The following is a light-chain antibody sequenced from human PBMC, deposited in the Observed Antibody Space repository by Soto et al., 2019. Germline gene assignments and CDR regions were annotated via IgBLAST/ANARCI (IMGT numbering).Light chain of an antibody. J-gene: IGKJ1*01. CDR1: QSVLYSSNDKNY. V-gene: IGKV4-1*01. CDR2: WAS. Sequence: DIVMTQSPDSLAVSLGERATINCKSSQSVLYSSNDKNYLAWYQQKPGQPPKLLIYWASTRESGVPDRFSGSGSGTDFTLTISSRQAEDVAVYYCQQYYSTLTFGRGTKVEIK. CDR3: QQYYSTLT.